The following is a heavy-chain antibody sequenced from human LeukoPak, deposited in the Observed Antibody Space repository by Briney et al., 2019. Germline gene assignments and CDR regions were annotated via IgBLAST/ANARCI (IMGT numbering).Heavy chain of an antibody. J-gene: IGHJ6*02. Sequence: GGSLRLSCAASGFTVSRNYMSWVRQAPGKELEWVSVICSGGSTYYADSVKGRFTISRDNSKNTLYLQMNSLRAEDTAVYYCARDKGQWLLPTGNHYYYYGMDVWGQGTTVTVSS. CDR3: ARDKGQWLLPTGNHYYYYGMDV. CDR2: ICSGGST. D-gene: IGHD3-22*01. CDR1: GFTVSRNY. V-gene: IGHV3-66*01.